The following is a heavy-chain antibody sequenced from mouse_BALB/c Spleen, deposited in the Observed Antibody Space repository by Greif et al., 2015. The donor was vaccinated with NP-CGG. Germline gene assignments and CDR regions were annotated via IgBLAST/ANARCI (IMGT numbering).Heavy chain of an antibody. CDR1: GYTFTDYA. CDR2: ISTYPGNT. V-gene: IGHV1-67*01. J-gene: IGHJ4*01. CDR3: ARGKNYYAMDY. Sequence: VKVVESGPELVRPGVSVKISCKGSGYTFTDYAMHWVKQSHAKSLEWIGVISTYPGNTNYNQKFKGKATMTVDKSSSTAYMELARLTSEDSAIYYCARGKNYYAMDYWGQGTSVTVSS.